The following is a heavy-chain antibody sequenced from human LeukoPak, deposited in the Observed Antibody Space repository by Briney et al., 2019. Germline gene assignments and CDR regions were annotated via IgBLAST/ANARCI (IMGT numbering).Heavy chain of an antibody. J-gene: IGHJ6*02. Sequence: GGSLRLSCAASGFTFSSYGMHWVRQAPGKGLEWVAVIWYDGSNKYCADSVKGRFTISRDNSKNTLYLQMNSLRAEDTAVYYCARYGYSYGYAGYYYYYGMDVWGQGTTVTVSS. CDR3: ARYGYSYGYAGYYYYYGMDV. CDR1: GFTFSSYG. CDR2: IWYDGSNK. D-gene: IGHD5-18*01. V-gene: IGHV3-33*01.